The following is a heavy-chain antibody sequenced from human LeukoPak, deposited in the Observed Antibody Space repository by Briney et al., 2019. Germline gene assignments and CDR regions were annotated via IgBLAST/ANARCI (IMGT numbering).Heavy chain of an antibody. CDR3: AKDNAYYYADY. CDR2: IGYDGRNK. J-gene: IGHJ4*02. V-gene: IGHV3-30*02. D-gene: IGHD3-10*01. CDR1: GFTFSSYG. Sequence: PGGSLRLSCAASGFTFSSYGIHSVRQAPGKGLEWVTFIGYDGRNKYYADSVKGRFTISRDNSKNTLYLQMNSLRAEDTAVYYCAKDNAYYYADYWGQGTLVTVSS.